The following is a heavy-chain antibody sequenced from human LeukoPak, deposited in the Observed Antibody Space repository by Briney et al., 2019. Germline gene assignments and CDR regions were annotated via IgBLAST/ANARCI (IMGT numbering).Heavy chain of an antibody. CDR1: GFTFSSYA. Sequence: GGSLRLSCAASGFTFSSYAMSWVRQAPGKGLEWVSVISGSGGPTYYADSVKGRFTISRDNSKNTLYLQMNSLRAEDTAVYYFAKGGRITMIVVVMGDFDLWGRGTLVTVSS. J-gene: IGHJ2*01. V-gene: IGHV3-23*01. D-gene: IGHD3-22*01. CDR2: ISGSGGPT. CDR3: AKGGRITMIVVVMGDFDL.